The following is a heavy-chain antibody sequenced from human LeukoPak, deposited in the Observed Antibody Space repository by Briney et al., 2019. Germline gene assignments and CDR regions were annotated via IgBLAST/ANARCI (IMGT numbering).Heavy chain of an antibody. CDR3: ASHPNQAAGPGIDY. D-gene: IGHD6-13*01. V-gene: IGHV4-59*08. J-gene: IGHJ4*02. CDR2: IYYSGST. CDR1: GGSISSYY. Sequence: SQTLSLTCTVSGGSISSYYWRWIRQPPGKGLEGIGYIYYSGSTNYNPSLKSRVTISVDTSNNQSSLKLSSVTAADTAVYYCASHPNQAAGPGIDYWGQGTLVTVSS.